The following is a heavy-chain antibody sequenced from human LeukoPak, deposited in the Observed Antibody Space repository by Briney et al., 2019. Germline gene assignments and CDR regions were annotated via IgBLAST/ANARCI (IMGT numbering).Heavy chain of an antibody. CDR3: ARHSGVTYYFDY. D-gene: IGHD2-21*02. V-gene: IGHV4-59*08. Sequence: SETLSLTCTVSGGSISSYYWSWIRQPPGKGLEWIGYIYYSGNTNYNPSLKSRVSISVDTSKSQFSLKLSSVTAADTTVYYCARHSGVTYYFDYWGQGTLVTVSS. J-gene: IGHJ4*02. CDR2: IYYSGNT. CDR1: GGSISSYY.